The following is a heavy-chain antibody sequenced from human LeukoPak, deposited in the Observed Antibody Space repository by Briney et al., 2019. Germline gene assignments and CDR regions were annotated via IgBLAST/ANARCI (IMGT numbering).Heavy chain of an antibody. CDR1: PGSISSSSYY. D-gene: IGHD4-17*01. J-gene: IGHJ6*03. V-gene: IGHV4-39*01. CDR2: IYYSRST. CDR3: ARHGDGDYWTYYYYYLDV. Sequence: PSQTLSLTCTVSPGSISSSSYYWGWLRQPPGKGLERIGSIYYSRSTYYNPSLKSRVTISVDTSKNQFSLKLTSVTAADTAVYYCARHGDGDYWTYYYYYLDVWGKGTTVTVSS.